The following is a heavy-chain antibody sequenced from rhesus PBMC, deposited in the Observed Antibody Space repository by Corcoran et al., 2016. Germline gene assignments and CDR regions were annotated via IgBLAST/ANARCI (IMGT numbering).Heavy chain of an antibody. V-gene: IGHV4-80*01. CDR3: ARLPKMIVVTDY. D-gene: IGHD3-28*01. J-gene: IGHJ4*01. CDR2: INGNSGST. Sequence: QVQLQESGPGLVKPSETLSLTCAVSGASIGSYWWSWTSQPPGKGLGWIGEINGNSGSTYYTPSLKSRVTISKDASKNQFSLKLSSVTAADTAVYYCARLPKMIVVTDYWGQGVLVTVSS. CDR1: GASIGSYW.